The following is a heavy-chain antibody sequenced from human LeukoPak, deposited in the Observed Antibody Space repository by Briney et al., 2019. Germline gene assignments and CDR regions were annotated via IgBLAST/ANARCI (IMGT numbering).Heavy chain of an antibody. CDR1: GEFYSGYY. J-gene: IGHJ3*02. D-gene: IGHD2-15*01. Sequence: SDTLSLTCAVYGEFYSGYYWIWLRQPPGKGRECIEEINHSGSTNYNPSLKSRVTISVDTSKNQFSLKLSSVTAADTAVYYCARRPCSGGSCYFRTDAFDIWGQGAMVTVSS. V-gene: IGHV4-34*01. CDR2: INHSGST. CDR3: ARRPCSGGSCYFRTDAFDI.